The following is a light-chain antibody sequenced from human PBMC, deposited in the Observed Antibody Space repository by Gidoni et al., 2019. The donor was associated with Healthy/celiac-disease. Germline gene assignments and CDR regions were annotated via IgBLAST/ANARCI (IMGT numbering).Light chain of an antibody. J-gene: IGLJ2*01. CDR2: QDS. CDR3: QAWDSSTGV. V-gene: IGLV3-1*01. CDR1: KLGDKY. Sequence: SYDLPQPPSVSVSPGQTASITCSGDKLGDKYACWYQQKPGQSPVLVIYQDSKRPSGIPERFSGSNSGNTATLTISGTQAMDEADYYCQAWDSSTGVFGGGTKLTVL.